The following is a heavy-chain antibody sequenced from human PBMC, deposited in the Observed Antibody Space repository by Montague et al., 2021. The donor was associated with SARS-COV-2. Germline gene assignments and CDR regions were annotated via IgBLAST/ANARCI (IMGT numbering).Heavy chain of an antibody. Sequence: SETLSLTCAVHGGSFSAYYWSWIRQPPGRGLEWIGEINHSGTTNYKSSLESRLSMSVDTSKNQFSLNLSSVTAADTAVYYCARGLAELRYFDWYHYYFDYWGQGTLVTVSS. V-gene: IGHV4-34*01. J-gene: IGHJ4*02. CDR1: GGSFSAYY. CDR3: ARGLAELRYFDWYHYYFDY. CDR2: INHSGTT. D-gene: IGHD3-9*01.